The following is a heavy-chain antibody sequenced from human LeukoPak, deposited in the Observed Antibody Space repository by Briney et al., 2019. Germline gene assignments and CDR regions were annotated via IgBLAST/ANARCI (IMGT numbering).Heavy chain of an antibody. Sequence: ASVKVSCKAFGYTFTSNYMHWVRQAPGQGPEWMGVISPSGGSTTYAQKFQGRVTMTRDMSTSTVYMELSSLRSEDTAIYYCTRAHYCSNGVCRYVGDDYWGQGTLVTVSS. V-gene: IGHV1-46*01. CDR3: TRAHYCSNGVCRYVGDDY. CDR1: GYTFTSNY. D-gene: IGHD2-8*01. J-gene: IGHJ4*02. CDR2: ISPSGGST.